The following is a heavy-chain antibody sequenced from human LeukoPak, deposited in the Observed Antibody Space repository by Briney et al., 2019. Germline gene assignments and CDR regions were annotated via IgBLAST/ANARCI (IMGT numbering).Heavy chain of an antibody. CDR2: ISPSGSIL. CDR1: GFTFPRHG. D-gene: IGHD3-9*01. J-gene: IGHJ5*02. CDR3: ARDLDWGAFDA. V-gene: IGHV3-23*01. Sequence: GGSLRLSCAASGFTFPRHGINWVRQAPGKGLEWVSGISPSGSILYYADSVKGRFTIPRDNSKNTVSLQMNSLRAEDTALYYCARDLDWGAFDAWGQGTLVTVSS.